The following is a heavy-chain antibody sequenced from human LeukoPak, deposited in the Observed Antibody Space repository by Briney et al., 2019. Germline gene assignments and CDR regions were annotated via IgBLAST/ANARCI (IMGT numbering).Heavy chain of an antibody. CDR1: GDSVSSNSAA. CDR2: TYYRSKWYN. CDR3: ARDRRSSPPTGKHNWFDP. J-gene: IGHJ5*02. Sequence: SQTLSLTCAISGDSVSSNSAAWNLIRQSPSRGLEWLGRTYYRSKWYNDYAVSVKSRITINPDTSKNQFSLQLNSVTPEDTAVYYCARDRRSSPPTGKHNWFDPWGQGTLVTVSS. V-gene: IGHV6-1*01. D-gene: IGHD6-13*01.